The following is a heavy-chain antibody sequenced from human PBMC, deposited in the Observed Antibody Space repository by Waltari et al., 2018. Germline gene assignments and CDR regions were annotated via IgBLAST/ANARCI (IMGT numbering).Heavy chain of an antibody. J-gene: IGHJ4*02. CDR2: SRNKAQGYIT. V-gene: IGHV3-72*01. D-gene: IGHD1-26*01. CDR1: GFAFGVDY. Sequence: EVQLVESGGGWVQPGGSLSLSCALSGFAFGVDYIAWVRQAPGKGLEWICRSRNKAQGYITEYAASVKGSFIISRDDSKNTLYLQMDSLKTEDTAMYYCSSRHSGSSDYWGQGTLVTVSS. CDR3: SSRHSGSSDY.